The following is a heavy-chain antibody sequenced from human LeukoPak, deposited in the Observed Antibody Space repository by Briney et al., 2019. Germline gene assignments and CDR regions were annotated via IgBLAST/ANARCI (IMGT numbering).Heavy chain of an antibody. Sequence: PGGSLRLSCTLSGINVNKNYMGWVRQAPGKGLEWGSSLYTGCTAQYADSVKGRFTISRDDSKNTLYLQLDRLRAEDTAVYYCARASTNSPLRFVLLYDHWGQGTLVTVSS. CDR3: ARASTNSPLRFVLLYDH. CDR1: GINVNKNY. CDR2: LYTGCTA. J-gene: IGHJ4*02. V-gene: IGHV3-53*01. D-gene: IGHD2-15*01.